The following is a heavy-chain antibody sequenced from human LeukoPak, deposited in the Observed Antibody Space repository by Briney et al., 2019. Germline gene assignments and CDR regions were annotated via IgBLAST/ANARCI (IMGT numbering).Heavy chain of an antibody. CDR3: ASGRDIAVAGTGGYFDY. CDR2: ISPGGGTV. D-gene: IGHD6-19*01. J-gene: IGHJ4*02. V-gene: IGHV3-11*01. CDR1: GFTFSDYH. Sequence: PGGSLRLSCASSGFTFSDYHMNWIRQAPGKGLEWISYISPGGGTVYFADSVRGRFTISRDSAKNSLYLQMSSLTAGDTAVYYCASGRDIAVAGTGGYFDYWGQGTLVTVSS.